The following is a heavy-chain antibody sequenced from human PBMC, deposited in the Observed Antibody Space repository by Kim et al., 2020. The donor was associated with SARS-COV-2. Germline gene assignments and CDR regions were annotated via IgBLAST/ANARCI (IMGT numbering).Heavy chain of an antibody. CDR1: GFTFSSYG. J-gene: IGHJ4*02. V-gene: IGHV3-33*06. CDR2: IWYDGSNK. Sequence: GGSLRLSCAASGFTFSSYGMHWVRQAPGKGLEWVAVIWYDGSNKYYADSVKGRFTISRDNSKNTLYLQMNSLRAEDTAVYYCAKDTLDGDYVFDYWGQGTLVTVSS. D-gene: IGHD4-17*01. CDR3: AKDTLDGDYVFDY.